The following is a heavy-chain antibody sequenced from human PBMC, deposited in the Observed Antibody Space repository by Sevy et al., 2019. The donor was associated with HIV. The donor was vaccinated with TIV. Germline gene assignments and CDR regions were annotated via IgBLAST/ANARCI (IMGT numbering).Heavy chain of an antibody. D-gene: IGHD2-21*01. Sequence: GGSLRLSCAASGFTFSSYWMSWVRQAPGKGLEWVANIKQDGGEKYYVDSVKGRFTISRDNAKNSLYLQMNTLRAEDTAVYYCARDGPTWGDSLNWFDPWGQGTLVTVSS. CDR2: IKQDGGEK. V-gene: IGHV3-7*01. CDR3: ARDGPTWGDSLNWFDP. CDR1: GFTFSSYW. J-gene: IGHJ5*02.